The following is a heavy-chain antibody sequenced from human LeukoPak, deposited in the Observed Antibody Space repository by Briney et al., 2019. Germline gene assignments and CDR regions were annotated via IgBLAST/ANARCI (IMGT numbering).Heavy chain of an antibody. D-gene: IGHD6-6*01. Sequence: SETLSLACTVSGGSISSYYWSWVRQPPGKGLEWIGYIYYSGSTNYNPSLKSRVTISVDTSKNQFSLKLSSVTAADTAVYYCAREGGCSSANFDYWGQGTLVTVSS. V-gene: IGHV4-59*01. CDR1: GGSISSYY. J-gene: IGHJ4*02. CDR3: AREGGCSSANFDY. CDR2: IYYSGST.